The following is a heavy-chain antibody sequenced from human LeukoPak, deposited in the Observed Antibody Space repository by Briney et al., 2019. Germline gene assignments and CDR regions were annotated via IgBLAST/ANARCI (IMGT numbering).Heavy chain of an antibody. CDR3: AKRLGGLRYGFHAPTTGGYFDF. D-gene: IGHD3-9*01. V-gene: IGHV3-23*01. CDR1: GFPFSSYA. J-gene: IGHJ4*02. CDR2: VGGNGGYT. Sequence: PGGSLRLSCAASGFPFSSYAMSWVRQAPGKGLGWVSVVGGNGGYTYYADSVKGRFTISRDNAKNTLYLQMTSLRAADTAVYYCAKRLGGLRYGFHAPTTGGYFDFWGQGTLVTVSS.